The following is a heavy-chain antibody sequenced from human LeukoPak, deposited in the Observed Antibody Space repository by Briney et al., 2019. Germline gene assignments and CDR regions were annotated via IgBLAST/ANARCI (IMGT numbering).Heavy chain of an antibody. D-gene: IGHD5-12*01. CDR2: ISSSSSYT. CDR1: GFTFSDYY. Sequence: GGSLRLSCAASGFTFSDYYMSWIRQAPVKGLEWVSYISSSSSYTNYADSVKGRFTISRDNAKNSLYLQMNSLRAEDTAVYYCARLGWATAPLDYWGQGTLVTVSS. J-gene: IGHJ4*02. V-gene: IGHV3-11*06. CDR3: ARLGWATAPLDY.